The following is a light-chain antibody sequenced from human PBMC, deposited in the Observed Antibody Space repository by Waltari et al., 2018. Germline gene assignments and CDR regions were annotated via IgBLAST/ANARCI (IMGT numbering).Light chain of an antibody. CDR3: CSYAGRYTHVV. CDR2: DVT. V-gene: IGLV2-11*01. CDR1: SSDVGAYDY. Sequence: QSALTQPRSVSGSPGQSVTISCTGTSSDVGAYDYVSWYQHHPGKAPKLMICDVTKRPSGGPERFSGSKSGNTASLTISGLQAEDEAYYYCCSYAGRYTHVVFGGGTKLTVL. J-gene: IGLJ2*01.